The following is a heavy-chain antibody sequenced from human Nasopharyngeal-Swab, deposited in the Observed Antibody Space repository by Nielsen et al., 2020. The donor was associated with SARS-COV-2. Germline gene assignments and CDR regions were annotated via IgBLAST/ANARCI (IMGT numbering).Heavy chain of an antibody. V-gene: IGHV3-48*04. Sequence: GESLKISCAASGFTFSSYNMNWVRQAPGKGLEWVSYINTGSSSIYYADSVKGRFTISRDNAKNSLYLQMNSLRAEDTALYYCAKGDYGSDPGGYFDYWGQGTLVTVSS. CDR3: AKGDYGSDPGGYFDY. CDR1: GFTFSSYN. D-gene: IGHD3-10*01. J-gene: IGHJ4*02. CDR2: INTGSSSI.